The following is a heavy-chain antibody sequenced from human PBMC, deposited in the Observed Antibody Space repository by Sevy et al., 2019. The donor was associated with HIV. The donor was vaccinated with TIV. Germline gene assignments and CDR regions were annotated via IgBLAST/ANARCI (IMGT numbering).Heavy chain of an antibody. D-gene: IGHD3-10*01. V-gene: IGHV3-30-3*01. CDR1: GFTFSSYA. CDR2: ISYDGSIK. J-gene: IGHJ6*02. CDR3: ARDHVLLWFGESTYYYYGMDV. Sequence: GGSLRLSCAASGFTFSSYAMHWVRQAPGKGLEWVAVISYDGSIKYYADSVKVRFTISRDNSKNTLYLQMNSLRAEDTAVYYCARDHVLLWFGESTYYYYGMDVWGQGTTVTVSS.